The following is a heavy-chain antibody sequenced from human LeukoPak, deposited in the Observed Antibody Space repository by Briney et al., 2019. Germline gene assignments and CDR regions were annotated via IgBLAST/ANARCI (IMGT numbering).Heavy chain of an antibody. D-gene: IGHD3-10*01. CDR3: ARLLGITMVRGVWLDY. V-gene: IGHV5-51*01. J-gene: IGHJ4*02. Sequence: GESLKISCKGSGYSFTSYWIGWVRQMPGKRLEWMGIIYPGDSDTRSSPSFQGQVTISADTSISTAYLQWSSLKASDTAMYYCARLLGITMVRGVWLDYWGQGTLVTVSS. CDR2: IYPGDSDT. CDR1: GYSFTSYW.